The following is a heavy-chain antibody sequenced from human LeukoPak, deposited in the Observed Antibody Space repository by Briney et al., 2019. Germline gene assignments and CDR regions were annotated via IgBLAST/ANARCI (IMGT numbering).Heavy chain of an antibody. V-gene: IGHV3-33*01. CDR2: IWYDGSNK. CDR1: GFTFSSHG. J-gene: IGHJ4*02. CDR3: ARELASGITATIDY. Sequence: GRSQRLSCAASGFTFSSHGMHWVRQAPGKGLEWVAVIWYDGSNKYYVDSVKGRFTISRDNSKNTLYLEMNGLRAEDTAVYYCARELASGITATIDYWGQGTLVTVSS. D-gene: IGHD1-7*01.